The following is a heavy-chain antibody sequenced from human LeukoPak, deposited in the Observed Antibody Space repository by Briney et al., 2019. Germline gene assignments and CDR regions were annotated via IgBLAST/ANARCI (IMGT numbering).Heavy chain of an antibody. J-gene: IGHJ1*01. CDR2: IYPGDSDT. CDR1: GYTFTSYW. Sequence: GESLKISCKGSGYTFTSYWIGWVRQLPGKGLEWMGIIYPGDSDTRYSPSFQGQVTISADKSISTAYLQWSSLKASDTAMYYCASQGGIAAAGILYFQHWGQGTLVTVSS. V-gene: IGHV5-51*01. CDR3: ASQGGIAAAGILYFQH. D-gene: IGHD6-13*01.